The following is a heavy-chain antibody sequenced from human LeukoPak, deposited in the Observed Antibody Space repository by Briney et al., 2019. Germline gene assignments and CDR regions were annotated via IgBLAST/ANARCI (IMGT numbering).Heavy chain of an antibody. CDR3: AKEQQHHPGGMDV. CDR2: ISYDGSNK. CDR1: GFTFSSYG. J-gene: IGHJ6*02. V-gene: IGHV3-30*18. Sequence: GGSLRLSCAASGFTFSSYGMHWVRQAPGKGLEWVAAISYDGSNKYYADSVKGRFTISRDNSKNTLYLQMNSLRAEDTAVYYCAKEQQHHPGGMDVWGQGTTVTVSS. D-gene: IGHD6-13*01.